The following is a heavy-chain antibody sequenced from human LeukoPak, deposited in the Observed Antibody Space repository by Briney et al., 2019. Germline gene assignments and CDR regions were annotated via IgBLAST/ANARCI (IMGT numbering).Heavy chain of an antibody. D-gene: IGHD3-10*01. CDR3: AREPDYGSGSDY. V-gene: IGHV4-30-2*01. CDR2: IYHSGST. J-gene: IGHJ4*02. Sequence: SQTLSLTCTVSGGSISSGGYYWSWIRQPPGKGLEWIGYIYHSGSTYYNPSLKSRVTISVDRSKNQFSLKLSSVTAADTAVYYCAREPDYGSGSDYWGQGTLVTASS. CDR1: GGSISSGGYY.